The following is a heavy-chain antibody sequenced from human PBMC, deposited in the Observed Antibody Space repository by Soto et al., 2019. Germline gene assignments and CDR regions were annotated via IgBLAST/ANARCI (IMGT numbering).Heavy chain of an antibody. CDR3: ARQQWLVLNAFDI. J-gene: IGHJ3*02. CDR2: IYYSGST. CDR1: GGSISSYY. V-gene: IGHV4-59*01. Sequence: QVQLQESGPGLVKPSETLSLTCTVSGGSISSYYWSWIRQPQGKGLEWIGYIYYSGSTNYNPSLKSRVTIPVDTSKNQFSLKLSSVTAADTAVYYCARQQWLVLNAFDIWRQGTMVTVSS. D-gene: IGHD6-19*01.